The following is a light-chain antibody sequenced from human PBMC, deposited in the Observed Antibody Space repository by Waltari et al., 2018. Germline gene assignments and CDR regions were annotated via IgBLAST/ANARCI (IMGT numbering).Light chain of an antibody. Sequence: IQMTQSPSTLSASAGDSVVITCRASQSVNTWLAWYQQRPGKAPNLLIYRASSLQSGGPSRFSGRGSGTEFTLTINSLQPDDFASYYCQQYNSFPWTFGQGTKVEIK. V-gene: IGKV1-5*03. CDR3: QQYNSFPWT. J-gene: IGKJ1*01. CDR1: QSVNTW. CDR2: RAS.